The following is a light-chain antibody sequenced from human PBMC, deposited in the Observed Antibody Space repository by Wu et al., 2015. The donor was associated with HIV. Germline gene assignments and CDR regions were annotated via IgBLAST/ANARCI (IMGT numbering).Light chain of an antibody. CDR3: QQLHSYPVT. Sequence: IQLTQSPSSLSASVGDRVTITCRASQGISSYLGWYQQKPGKAPKLLIYAASTLQSRVPSRFSGSGSGTDFTLTISSLQPEDFATYYCQQLHSYPVTFGQGTRLEIK. CDR2: AAS. V-gene: IGKV1-9*01. CDR1: QGISSY. J-gene: IGKJ5*01.